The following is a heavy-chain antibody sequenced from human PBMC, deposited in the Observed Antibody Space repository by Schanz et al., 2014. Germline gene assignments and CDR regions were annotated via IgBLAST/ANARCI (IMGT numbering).Heavy chain of an antibody. D-gene: IGHD1-1*01. V-gene: IGHV1-2*06. J-gene: IGHJ4*02. CDR3: VRELSGGTFDY. CDR1: GYTFSGYY. CDR2: FT. Sequence: QVQLVQSGAEVKKPGASVKVSCKAPGYTFSGYYLHWMRQAPGQGLEWLGRFTHISQKFQGRVTMTRDTSSTTAYMELNSLRSDDTAVYYCVRELSGGTFDYWGQGALVTVSS.